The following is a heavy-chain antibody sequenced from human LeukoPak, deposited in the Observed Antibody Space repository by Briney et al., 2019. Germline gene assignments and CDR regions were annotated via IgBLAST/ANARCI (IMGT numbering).Heavy chain of an antibody. CDR2: IYDTGGT. V-gene: IGHV3-53*01. CDR1: GFTVSNTY. D-gene: IGHD2-2*02. Sequence: PGGSLRLSCAASGFTVSNTYMSWVRQAPGKGLEWVSVIYDTGGTFYSDSVKGRFTISRDSSKNTLYLQMNSLRAEDTAVYYCARGGYCSSTSCYTLDNWFDPWGQGTLVTVSS. J-gene: IGHJ5*02. CDR3: ARGGYCSSTSCYTLDNWFDP.